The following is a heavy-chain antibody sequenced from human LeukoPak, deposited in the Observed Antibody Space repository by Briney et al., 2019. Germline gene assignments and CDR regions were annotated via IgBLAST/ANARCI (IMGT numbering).Heavy chain of an antibody. J-gene: IGHJ4*02. Sequence: PGGSLRLSCAASGLTFSSYAISWVRQAPGKGLEWVSAISGSGGSTYYADSVKGRFTISRDNSKNTLYLQMNSLRAEDTAVYYCAKDPDSSGWYDFDYWGQGTLVTVSS. V-gene: IGHV3-23*01. CDR3: AKDPDSSGWYDFDY. CDR2: ISGSGGST. D-gene: IGHD6-19*01. CDR1: GLTFSSYA.